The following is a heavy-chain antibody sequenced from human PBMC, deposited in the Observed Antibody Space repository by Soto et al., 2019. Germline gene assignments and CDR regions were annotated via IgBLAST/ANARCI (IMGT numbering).Heavy chain of an antibody. J-gene: IGHJ6*02. D-gene: IGHD3-22*01. V-gene: IGHV1-46*01. CDR2: ITPTGVNR. Sequence: ASVKVSCKAFGYTFSRYYFHWVRQAPGQGVEGIEGITPTGVNRSYTQKSEARVTMTTDTSTSTDSMELSSLRCEDAAVYYCARAGEIIGYSTLHYYYYLMDVWGQGTTVTVSS. CDR1: GYTFSRYY. CDR3: ARAGEIIGYSTLHYYYYLMDV.